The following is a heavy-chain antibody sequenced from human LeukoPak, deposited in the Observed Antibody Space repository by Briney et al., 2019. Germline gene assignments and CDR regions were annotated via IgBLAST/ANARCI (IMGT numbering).Heavy chain of an antibody. CDR1: GFTFSNYG. J-gene: IGHJ3*02. Sequence: GGSLRLSCEASGFTFSNYGMNWVRQAPGKGLEWVAVIWSDGRNKFYADSVKGRFTVSRDNSKNTLFLQMSSLRADDTALYYCAREVTNDAFDIWGQGTMVTVSS. V-gene: IGHV3-33*01. CDR2: IWSDGRNK. CDR3: AREVTNDAFDI. D-gene: IGHD4-17*01.